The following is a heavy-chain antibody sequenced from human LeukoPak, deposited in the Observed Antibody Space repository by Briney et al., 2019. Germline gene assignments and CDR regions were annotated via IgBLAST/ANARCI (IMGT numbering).Heavy chain of an antibody. CDR2: INPSGSSA. Sequence: ASVKVSCKASGYSFTSYYMHWVRQAPGQGLEWMGFINPSGSSAAYAQKFQGRLTMTRDMFMSTDYMELTSLTPDDTAVYYCARDNSVGETAWWFDPWGQGTLVTVSS. CDR1: GYSFTSYY. J-gene: IGHJ5*02. CDR3: ARDNSVGETAWWFDP. D-gene: IGHD1-26*01. V-gene: IGHV1-46*01.